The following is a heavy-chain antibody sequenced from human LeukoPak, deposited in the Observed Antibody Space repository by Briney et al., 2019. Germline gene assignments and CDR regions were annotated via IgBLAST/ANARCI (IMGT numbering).Heavy chain of an antibody. CDR3: ARDMSGYSSSWDDYYFDY. CDR2: ISGYNGNT. Sequence: ASVKVSCKASGYTFTSYGISWVRQAPGQGLEGMGGISGYNGNTKNAQKLQGRVTMTTDTSTSTAYVELRSLKSDDTAVYYCARDMSGYSSSWDDYYFDYWGQGTLVTVSS. CDR1: GYTFTSYG. D-gene: IGHD6-13*01. J-gene: IGHJ4*02. V-gene: IGHV1-18*01.